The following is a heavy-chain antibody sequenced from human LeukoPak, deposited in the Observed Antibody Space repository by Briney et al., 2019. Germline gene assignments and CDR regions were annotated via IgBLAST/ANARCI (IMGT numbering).Heavy chain of an antibody. J-gene: IGHJ4*02. V-gene: IGHV3-21*01. Sequence: PGGSLRLSCAASGFTFSSYSMNWVRQAPGKGLEWVSSISSSSSYIYYADLVKGRFTISRDNAKNSLYLQMNSLRAEDTAVYYCAREATTVVSPPDYWGQGTLVTVSS. CDR2: ISSSSSYI. D-gene: IGHD4-23*01. CDR1: GFTFSSYS. CDR3: AREATTVVSPPDY.